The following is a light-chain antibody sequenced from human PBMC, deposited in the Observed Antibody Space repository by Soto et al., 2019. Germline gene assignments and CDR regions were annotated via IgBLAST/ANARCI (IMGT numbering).Light chain of an antibody. V-gene: IGLV1-47*01. Sequence: QSVLTQPPSASGTPGQRVIISCSGSSSNIGSNYVNWYQQFPGTAPKLLFYRNNQRPSGVPDRFSDSKSGTSASLAISGLRSEDEADYYCAAWDDSLSGPVFGGGTKRTVL. CDR3: AAWDDSLSGPV. CDR2: RNN. J-gene: IGLJ3*02. CDR1: SSNIGSNY.